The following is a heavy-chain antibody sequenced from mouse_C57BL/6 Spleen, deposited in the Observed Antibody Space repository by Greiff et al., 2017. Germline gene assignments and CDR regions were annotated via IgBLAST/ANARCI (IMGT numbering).Heavy chain of an antibody. D-gene: IGHD2-3*01. J-gene: IGHJ3*01. CDR2: IYPGSGST. CDR3: ARKVDDGYYVGVWFAY. CDR1: GYTFTSYW. V-gene: IGHV1-55*01. Sequence: QVQLQQPGAELVKPGASVKMSCKASGYTFTSYWITWVKQRPGQGLEWIGDIYPGSGSTNYNEKFKSKATLTVDTSSSTAYMQLSSLTSEDSAVYYWARKVDDGYYVGVWFAYWGQGTLVTVSA.